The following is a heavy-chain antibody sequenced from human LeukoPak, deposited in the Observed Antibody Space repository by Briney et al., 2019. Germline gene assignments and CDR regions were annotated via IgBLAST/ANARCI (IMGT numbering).Heavy chain of an antibody. V-gene: IGHV3-21*01. CDR3: AKDRESGSYYYYYYMDV. J-gene: IGHJ6*03. CDR2: ISSSSSYI. Sequence: GGSLRLSCAASGFTVSSNYMSWVRQAPGKGLEWVSSISSSSSYIYYADSVKGRLTISRDNAKNSLYLQMNSLRAEDTAVYYCAKDRESGSYYYYYYMDVWGKGTTVTVSS. D-gene: IGHD1-26*01. CDR1: GFTVSSNY.